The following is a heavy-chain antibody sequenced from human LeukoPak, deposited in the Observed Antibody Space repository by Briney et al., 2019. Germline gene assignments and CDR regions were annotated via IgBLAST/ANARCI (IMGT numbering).Heavy chain of an antibody. Sequence: GGSLRLSCAASGFTVSSNYMSWVRQAPGKGLEWVSVIYSGGSTYYADSVKGRFTISRDNSKNTLYLQMNSLRAEDTAVYYCAREQHGYSSGWSDYWGQGTLVTVSS. D-gene: IGHD6-19*01. V-gene: IGHV3-66*01. CDR3: AREQHGYSSGWSDY. CDR2: IYSGGST. J-gene: IGHJ4*02. CDR1: GFTVSSNY.